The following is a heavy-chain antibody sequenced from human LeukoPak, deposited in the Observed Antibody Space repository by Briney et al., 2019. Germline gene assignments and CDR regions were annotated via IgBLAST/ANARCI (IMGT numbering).Heavy chain of an antibody. V-gene: IGHV4-30-4*08. CDR1: GGSISSGDYY. J-gene: IGHJ5*02. CDR3: ARDQPAPYDFWSASNWFDP. CDR2: IYYSGST. D-gene: IGHD3-3*01. Sequence: SETLSLTCTVSGGSISSGDYYWSWIRQPPGKGLEWIGYIYYSGSTYYNPSLKSRVTISVDTSKNQFSLKLSSVTVADTAVYYCARDQPAPYDFWSASNWFDPWGQGTLVTVSS.